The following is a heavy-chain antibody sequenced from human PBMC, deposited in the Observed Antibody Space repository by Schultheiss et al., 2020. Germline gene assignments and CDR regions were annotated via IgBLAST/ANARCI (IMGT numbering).Heavy chain of an antibody. CDR2: IWYDGSNK. CDR1: GFTFSSYG. V-gene: IGHV3-33*08. J-gene: IGHJ6*02. Sequence: GGSLRLSCAASGFTFSSYGMHWVRQAPGKGLEWVAVIWYDGSNKYYADSVKGRFTISRDNAKNTLYLQMNSLRADDTAVYYCARDGPSYYYYGMDVWGQGTTVTVAS. CDR3: ARDGPSYYYYGMDV.